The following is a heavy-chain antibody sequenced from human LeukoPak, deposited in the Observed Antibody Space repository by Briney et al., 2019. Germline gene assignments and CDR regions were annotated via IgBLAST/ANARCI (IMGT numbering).Heavy chain of an antibody. Sequence: GRSLRLSCAASGFTLSSYGMHWVRQAPGKGLEWVAVISYDGSNKYYADSVKGRFTISRDNSKNTLYLQMNSLRAEDTAVYYCSVLLWFGELRWGQGTLVTVSS. J-gene: IGHJ4*02. CDR1: GFTLSSYG. CDR2: ISYDGSNK. D-gene: IGHD3-10*01. CDR3: SVLLWFGELR. V-gene: IGHV3-30*03.